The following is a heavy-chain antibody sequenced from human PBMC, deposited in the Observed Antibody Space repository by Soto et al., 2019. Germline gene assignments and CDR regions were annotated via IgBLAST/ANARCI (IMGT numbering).Heavy chain of an antibody. CDR2: ITVYNGIK. D-gene: IGHD1-26*01. J-gene: IGHJ4*02. Sequence: QVQLVQSGAEVKKPGASVKVSCKASGYTFTGYAVSWVRQAPGQGLEWMGSITVYNGIKNYAQKFQGRVTMTTDTSTSTAFLDLRSLTSDDTAVYYCVRGVGAFDYWGQVTLVTVSS. CDR3: VRGVGAFDY. CDR1: GYTFTGYA. V-gene: IGHV1-18*04.